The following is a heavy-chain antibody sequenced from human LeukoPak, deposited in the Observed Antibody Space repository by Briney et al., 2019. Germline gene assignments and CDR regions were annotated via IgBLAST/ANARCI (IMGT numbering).Heavy chain of an antibody. CDR3: ATAPNPDYFDY. D-gene: IGHD3-16*01. CDR1: GDSVTTYY. J-gene: IGHJ4*02. V-gene: IGHV4-59*02. CDR2: VYYSGSA. Sequence: SETLSLTCTVSGDSVTTYYWSWLRQPPGKGLEWLGYVYYSGSATYNPSLKSRVTISVDTSKNQFSLRLNSVTAADTAFYYCATAPNPDYFDYWGQGTLATVSS.